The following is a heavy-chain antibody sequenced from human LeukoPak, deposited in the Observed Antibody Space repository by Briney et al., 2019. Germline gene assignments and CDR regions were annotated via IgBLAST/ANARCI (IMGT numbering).Heavy chain of an antibody. J-gene: IGHJ6*02. V-gene: IGHV3-9*01. CDR1: GFTFDDYA. CDR2: ISWNSGSI. CDR3: AKEIIGSRPTYYYGLDV. Sequence: GGFLRLSCAASGFTFDDYAMHWVRQAPGKGLEWVSGISWNSGSIGYADSVKGRFTISRDNAKNSLYLQMNSLRAEDTALYYCAKEIIGSRPTYYYGLDVWGRGTTVTVSS. D-gene: IGHD6-13*01.